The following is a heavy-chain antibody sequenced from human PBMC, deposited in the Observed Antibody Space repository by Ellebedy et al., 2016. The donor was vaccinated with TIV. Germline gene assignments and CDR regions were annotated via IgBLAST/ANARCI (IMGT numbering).Heavy chain of an antibody. D-gene: IGHD3-10*01. CDR2: GGYT. V-gene: IGHV3-53*04. CDR1: GFAISSNY. J-gene: IGHJ4*02. Sequence: PGGSLRLSCTVYGFAISSNYMSWVRQAPGTGLEWVGGYTNYADSVKGRFTISTHNSRNTLYLQMTNLRTEDTAVYYCAKGSFPFGDKSERIYSFQYWGQGTLVTVSS. CDR3: AKGSFPFGDKSERIYSFQY.